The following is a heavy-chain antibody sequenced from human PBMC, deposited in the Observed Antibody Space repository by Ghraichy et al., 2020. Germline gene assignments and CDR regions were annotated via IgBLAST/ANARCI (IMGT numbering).Heavy chain of an antibody. D-gene: IGHD5-18*01. CDR2: ISGRGHNT. CDR3: AKDGGDHPAMASPFYCGLDA. J-gene: IGHJ6*02. V-gene: IGHV3-23*01. Sequence: GGSLRLSCVASGFTFSCYAMSWVRQAPGKGLEWVSGISGRGHNTYYADSVKGRFTISRDNSKNTLFLQVNSLRAEDTALYYCAKDGGDHPAMASPFYCGLDAWGQGTTVTVSS. CDR1: GFTFSCYA.